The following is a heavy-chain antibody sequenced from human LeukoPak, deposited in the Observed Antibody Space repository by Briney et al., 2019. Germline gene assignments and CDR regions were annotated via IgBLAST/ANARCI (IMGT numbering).Heavy chain of an antibody. CDR3: AREVPTGTDYFDY. Sequence: GESLRLSCAASGFTFSSYWMSWVRQAPGKGLEWVANIKQDGSGKYYVDSVKGRFTISRDNAKNSLYLQMNSLRAEDTAVYYCAREVPTGTDYFDYWGQGTLVTVSS. D-gene: IGHD3-10*01. J-gene: IGHJ4*02. CDR1: GFTFSSYW. CDR2: IKQDGSGK. V-gene: IGHV3-7*01.